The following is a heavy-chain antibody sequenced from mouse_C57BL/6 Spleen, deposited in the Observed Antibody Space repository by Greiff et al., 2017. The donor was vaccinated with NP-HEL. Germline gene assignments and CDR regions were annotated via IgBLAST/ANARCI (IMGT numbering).Heavy chain of an antibody. Sequence: QVQLQQPGAELVKPGASVKLSCKASGYTFTSYWMHWVKQRPGQGLEWIGMIHPNSGSTNYNEKFKSKATLTVDKSSSTAYMQLSSLTSEDSAVYYGAGYDYERCAYWGQGTLVTVSA. CDR1: GYTFTSYW. V-gene: IGHV1-64*01. CDR3: AGYDYERCAY. J-gene: IGHJ3*01. CDR2: IHPNSGST. D-gene: IGHD2-4*01.